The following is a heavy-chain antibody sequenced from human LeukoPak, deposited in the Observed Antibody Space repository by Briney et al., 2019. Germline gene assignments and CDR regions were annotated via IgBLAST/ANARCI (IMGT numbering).Heavy chain of an antibody. CDR1: GFTFNSYA. CDR3: ATTYYYDSSGYLDY. CDR2: IYSGGST. D-gene: IGHD3-22*01. V-gene: IGHV3-66*01. Sequence: GGSLRLSCAASGFTFNSYAMTWVRQAPGKGLEWVSVIYSGGSTYYADSVKGRFTISRDNSKNTLYLQMNSLRAEDTAVYYCATTYYYDSSGYLDYWGQGTLVTVSS. J-gene: IGHJ4*02.